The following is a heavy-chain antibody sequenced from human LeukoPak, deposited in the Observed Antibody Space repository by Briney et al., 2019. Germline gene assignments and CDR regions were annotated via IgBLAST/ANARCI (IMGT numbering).Heavy chain of an antibody. CDR1: GYTFTGYY. CDR2: INPNSGGT. CDR3: ARDQSYYGSGSYGWFDP. J-gene: IGHJ5*02. D-gene: IGHD3-10*01. Sequence: ASVKVSCKPSGYTFTGYYMHWVRQAPGQGLEWMGWINPNSGGTNYAQKFQGRVTMTRDTSISTAYMELRSLRSDDTAVYYCARDQSYYGSGSYGWFDPWGQGTLVTVSS. V-gene: IGHV1-2*02.